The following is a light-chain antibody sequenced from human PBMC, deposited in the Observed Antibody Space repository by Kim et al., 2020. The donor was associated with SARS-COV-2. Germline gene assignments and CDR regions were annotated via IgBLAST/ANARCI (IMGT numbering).Light chain of an antibody. CDR2: AAS. CDR1: QGINSF. Sequence: ASVGDRVTTTCRASQGINSFLAWYQQKPGKAPNVLIYAASSLQSGVPSRFSGSGSGTEFTLTISSLQPEDFATYYCQQSNSFPLTFGGGTKVDIK. V-gene: IGKV1-12*01. CDR3: QQSNSFPLT. J-gene: IGKJ4*01.